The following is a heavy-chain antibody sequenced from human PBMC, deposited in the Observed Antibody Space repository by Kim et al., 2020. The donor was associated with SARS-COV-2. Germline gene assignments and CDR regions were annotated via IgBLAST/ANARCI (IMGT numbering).Heavy chain of an antibody. J-gene: IGHJ3*02. D-gene: IGHD1-1*01. CDR3: ARAAPNADGKNAFDI. Sequence: SETLSLTCAVYGGSFSGYYWSWIRQPPGKGLEWIGEINHSGSTNYNPSLKSRVTISVDTSKNQFSLKLSSVTPADTAVYYCARAAPNADGKNAFDIWGQ. CDR2: INHSGST. V-gene: IGHV4-34*01. CDR1: GGSFSGYY.